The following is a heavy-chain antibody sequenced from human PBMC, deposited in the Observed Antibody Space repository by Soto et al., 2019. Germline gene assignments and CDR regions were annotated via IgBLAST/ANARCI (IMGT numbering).Heavy chain of an antibody. CDR1: GFTFSSYG. CDR2: ISYDGSNK. J-gene: IGHJ4*02. CDR3: AKDRSLVRGPMPY. V-gene: IGHV3-30*18. D-gene: IGHD3-10*01. Sequence: WSLRLSCAASGFTFSSYGMHWVRQAPGKGLEWVAVISYDGSNKYYADSVKGRFTISRDNSKNALYLQMNSLRAEDTAVYYCAKDRSLVRGPMPYWGQGTLVTVSS.